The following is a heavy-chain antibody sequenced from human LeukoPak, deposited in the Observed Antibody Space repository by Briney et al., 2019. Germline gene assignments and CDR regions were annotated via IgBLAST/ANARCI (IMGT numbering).Heavy chain of an antibody. CDR1: GYSISSGYY. Sequence: SETLSLTCTVSGYSISSGYYWGWIRQPPGKGLEWIGSIYHSGSTYYNPSLKSRVTISVDTSKNQFSLKLSSVTAADTAVYYCARDRVGVNMVRAFDYWGQGTLVTVSS. J-gene: IGHJ4*02. CDR2: IYHSGST. V-gene: IGHV4-38-2*02. CDR3: ARDRVGVNMVRAFDY. D-gene: IGHD3-10*01.